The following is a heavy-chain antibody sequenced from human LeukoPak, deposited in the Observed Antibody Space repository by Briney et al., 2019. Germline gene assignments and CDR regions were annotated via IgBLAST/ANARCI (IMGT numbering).Heavy chain of an antibody. CDR1: GFTFSSYA. CDR2: ILYDGSNK. J-gene: IGHJ3*02. CDR3: AREAADAFDI. Sequence: GKSLRLSCAASGFTFSSYAMHWVRQAPGKGLEWVALILYDGSNKYYADSVKGRFIISRDNSKNTLYLQMNSLRAEDTAMYYCAREAADAFDIWGQGTMVTVSS. V-gene: IGHV3-30-3*01.